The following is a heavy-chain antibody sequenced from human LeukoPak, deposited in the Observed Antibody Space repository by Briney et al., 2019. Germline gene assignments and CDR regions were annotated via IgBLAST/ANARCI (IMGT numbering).Heavy chain of an antibody. V-gene: IGHV3-48*03. Sequence: GGSLRLSCAASGFTFSSYEMNWVRQAPGKGLEWVSYISSSGSTIYYADSVKGRFTISRDNAKNSLYLQMNSLRAEDTAVYFCTRAGYSSGFDSWGQGTLVTVSS. J-gene: IGHJ5*01. D-gene: IGHD6-19*01. CDR2: ISSSGSTI. CDR1: GFTFSSYE. CDR3: TRAGYSSGFDS.